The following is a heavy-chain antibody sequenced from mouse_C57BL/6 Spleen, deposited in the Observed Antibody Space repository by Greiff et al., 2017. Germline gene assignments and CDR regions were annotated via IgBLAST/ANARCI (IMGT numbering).Heavy chain of an antibody. J-gene: IGHJ3*01. V-gene: IGHV1-75*01. CDR1: GYTFTDYY. CDR2: IFPGSGST. Sequence: QVQLQQSGPELVKPGASVKISCKASGYTFTDYYINWVKQRPGQGLEWIGWIFPGSGSTYYNEKFKGKATLTVDKSSSTAYMLLSSLTSEDSAVYFCASPAPYYYGSHSFAYWGQGTLVTVSA. CDR3: ASPAPYYYGSHSFAY. D-gene: IGHD1-1*01.